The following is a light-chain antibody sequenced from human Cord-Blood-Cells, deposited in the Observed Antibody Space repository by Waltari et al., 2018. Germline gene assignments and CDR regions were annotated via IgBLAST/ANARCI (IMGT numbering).Light chain of an antibody. CDR2: EVS. Sequence: QSALTQPPSASGSPGQSVTISCTGTSSDVGGYNYVSWYQQHPGKAPKLMIYEVSKRSSGVLDRVLGSKSGNTASLTVSGLQAEDEADYYCSSYAGSNKRVFGGGTKLTVL. CDR3: SSYAGSNKRV. CDR1: SSDVGGYNY. V-gene: IGLV2-8*01. J-gene: IGLJ3*02.